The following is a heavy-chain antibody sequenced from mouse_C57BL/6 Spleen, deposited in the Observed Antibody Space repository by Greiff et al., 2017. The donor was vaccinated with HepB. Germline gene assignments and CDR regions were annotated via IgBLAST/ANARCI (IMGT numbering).Heavy chain of an antibody. CDR3: ARSYYGSSYYFDD. CDR2: INPNNGGT. Sequence: EVQLQQSGPELVKPGASVKIPCKASGYTFTDYNMDWVKQSHGKSLEWIGDINPNNGGTIYNQKFKGKATLTVDKSSSTAYMELRSLTSEDTAVYYCARSYYGSSYYFDDWGQGTTLTVSS. CDR1: GYTFTDYN. J-gene: IGHJ2*01. V-gene: IGHV1-18*01. D-gene: IGHD1-1*01.